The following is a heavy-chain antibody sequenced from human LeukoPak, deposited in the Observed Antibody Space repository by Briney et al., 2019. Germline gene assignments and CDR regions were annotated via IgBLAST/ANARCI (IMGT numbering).Heavy chain of an antibody. CDR2: IYYGGST. CDR3: ARLNWNYVVRRMYYFDY. J-gene: IGHJ4*02. V-gene: IGHV4-39*07. Sequence: SETLSLTCTVSGGSISSSNYYWGWIRQPPGKGLEWIGSIYYGGSTYYNPSLKSRVTISVDTSKNQFSLKLSSVTAADTAVYYCARLNWNYVVRRMYYFDYWGQGTLVTVSS. CDR1: GGSISSSNYY. D-gene: IGHD1-7*01.